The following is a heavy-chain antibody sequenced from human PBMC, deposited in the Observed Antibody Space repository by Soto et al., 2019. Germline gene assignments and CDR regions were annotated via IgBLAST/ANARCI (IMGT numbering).Heavy chain of an antibody. CDR3: AKDQGKGLNYFYDSSGYPALVY. J-gene: IGHJ4*02. D-gene: IGHD3-22*01. CDR1: GFTFRSCG. Sequence: GGSLRLCCAASGFTFRSCGMHWVRQAPGKGLGRVAVISYDGSNKYYADSVKGRFTISRDNSKNTLYLQMNSLRAEDTAVYYCAKDQGKGLNYFYDSSGYPALVYWCQGTLFTDS. CDR2: ISYDGSNK. V-gene: IGHV3-30*18.